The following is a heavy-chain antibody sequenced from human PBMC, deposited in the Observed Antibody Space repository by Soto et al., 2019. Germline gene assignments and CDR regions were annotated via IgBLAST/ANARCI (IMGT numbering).Heavy chain of an antibody. V-gene: IGHV1-18*04. CDR1: GYTFTSYG. D-gene: IGHD3-10*01. Sequence: QVQLVQSGAEVKKPGASVKVSCKASGYTFTSYGISWVRQAPGQGLERMGWISTYNGNTNYAQKLQGRVTLTTDTSKRTAYMEVRSLRSDDTAVYSCAREIEPGRGFGELQGLAYWGHRTLVTVSS. J-gene: IGHJ4*01. CDR3: AREIEPGRGFGELQGLAY. CDR2: ISTYNGNT.